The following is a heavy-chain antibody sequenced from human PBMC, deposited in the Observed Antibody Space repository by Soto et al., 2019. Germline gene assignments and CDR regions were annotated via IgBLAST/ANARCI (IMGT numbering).Heavy chain of an antibody. CDR2: IYSGGRT. CDR1: GFSVTYTY. Sequence: EVQLVESGGGLVQPGGSLRLSCAASGFSVTYTYMSWIRQAPGKGLEWVSVIYSGGRTFYADSVRGRFTISRDEGKNTLYLQMHSLRPEDTAVYFCARSDCSSGSCPNWFDPWGQGTPVIVSS. CDR3: ARSDCSSGSCPNWFDP. J-gene: IGHJ5*02. D-gene: IGHD2-15*01. V-gene: IGHV3-66*01.